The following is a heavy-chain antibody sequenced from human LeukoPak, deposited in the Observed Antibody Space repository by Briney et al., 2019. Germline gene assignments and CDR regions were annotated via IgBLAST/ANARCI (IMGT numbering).Heavy chain of an antibody. J-gene: IGHJ4*02. Sequence: GASVKVSCKASGYTFTSYYIHWVRQAPGQGLEWMGKINPSGGGTSYARKFQGRVTLTRDMSTSTVYMGLSSLRSDDTAIYYCTRERYSSPQGFGYWGQGTLVTFSS. CDR2: INPSGGGT. D-gene: IGHD6-13*01. CDR3: TRERYSSPQGFGY. V-gene: IGHV1-46*01. CDR1: GYTFTSYY.